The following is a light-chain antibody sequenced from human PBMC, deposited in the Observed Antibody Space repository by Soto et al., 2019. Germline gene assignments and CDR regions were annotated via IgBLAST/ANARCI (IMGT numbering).Light chain of an antibody. V-gene: IGLV2-14*01. CDR2: DVS. Sequence: QSALAQPASVSESPGQSITISCTGTSSDVGGYHYVSWYQQHPGKAPKLIIYDVSDRPSGVSNRFSGSKSGNTASLTISGLQTEDEADYYCTSYTISSTYVFGTGTKVTVL. J-gene: IGLJ1*01. CDR3: TSYTISSTYV. CDR1: SSDVGGYHY.